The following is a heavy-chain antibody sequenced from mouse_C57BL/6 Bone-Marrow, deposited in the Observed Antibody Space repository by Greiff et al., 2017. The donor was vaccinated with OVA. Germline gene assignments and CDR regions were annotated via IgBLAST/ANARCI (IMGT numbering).Heavy chain of an antibody. J-gene: IGHJ1*03. CDR2: IYWDDDK. CDR1: GFSLSTSGMG. CDR3: ARKGFITTVYSYWYFDV. D-gene: IGHD1-1*01. V-gene: IGHV8-12*01. Sequence: QVTLKVCGPGILQSSQTLSLTCSFSGFSLSTSGMGVSWIRQPSGKGLEWLAHIYWDDDKRYNPSLKSRLTISKDTSRNQVFLKITSVDTADTATYYCARKGFITTVYSYWYFDVWGTGTTVTVSS.